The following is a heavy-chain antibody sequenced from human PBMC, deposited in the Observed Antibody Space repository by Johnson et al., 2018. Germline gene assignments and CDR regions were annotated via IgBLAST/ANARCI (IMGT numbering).Heavy chain of an antibody. J-gene: IGHJ3*02. CDR2: IYPGDSDT. V-gene: IGHV5-51*03. D-gene: IGHD3-22*01. CDR1: GYSFTSYW. CDR3: ARPPYYYDSSGYYDSAFDI. Sequence: VQLVQSGAEVKKXGESXKIXCKGSGYSFTSYWIGWVRQMPGKGLEWMGIIYPGDSDTRYSPSFPGQVTIPADKSISTAYLQWSSLKASDTAMYYCARPPYYYDSSGYYDSAFDIWGQGTMGTVSS.